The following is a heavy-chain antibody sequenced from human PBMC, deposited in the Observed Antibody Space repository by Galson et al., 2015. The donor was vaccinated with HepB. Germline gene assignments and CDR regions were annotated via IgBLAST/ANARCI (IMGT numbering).Heavy chain of an antibody. D-gene: IGHD1-26*01. CDR1: GFTFSSYG. Sequence: SLRLSCAASGFTFSSYGMHWVRQAPGKGLEWVALISYDGSNKYYADSVKGRFTISRDNSKNTLYVQMNSLRAEDTAVYYRAKEGRYSGSYKYYYYYGMDVWGQGTTVTVSS. J-gene: IGHJ6*02. CDR2: ISYDGSNK. V-gene: IGHV3-30*18. CDR3: AKEGRYSGSYKYYYYYGMDV.